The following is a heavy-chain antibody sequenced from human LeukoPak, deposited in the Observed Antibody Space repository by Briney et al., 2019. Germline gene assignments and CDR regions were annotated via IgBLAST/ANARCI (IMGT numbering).Heavy chain of an antibody. CDR3: ARVPEQWLTSYYYYGMDV. V-gene: IGHV1-2*02. D-gene: IGHD6-19*01. J-gene: IGHJ6*02. Sequence: ASVKVSCKASGYTFTGYYMHWVRQAPGQGLEWMGWINPNSGGTNYAQKFQGRVTMTRDTSISTAYMELRSLRSDDTAVYYCARVPEQWLTSYYYYGMDVWGQGTTVTVSS. CDR2: INPNSGGT. CDR1: GYTFTGYY.